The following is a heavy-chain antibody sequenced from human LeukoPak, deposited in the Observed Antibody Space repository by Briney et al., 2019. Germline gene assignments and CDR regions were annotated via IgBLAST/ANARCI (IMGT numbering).Heavy chain of an antibody. V-gene: IGHV4-59*01. CDR1: GDSMSSYH. D-gene: IGHD6-19*01. CDR2: ISYSGST. CDR3: ARGWQWFDY. J-gene: IGHJ4*02. Sequence: SETLSLTCTVSGDSMSSYHWSWIRQPPGKGLEYIAYISYSGSTNYNPSLKSRVTIPVDTSKNQFSLKLSSVTAADTAVYYCARGWQWFDYWGQGTLVTVSS.